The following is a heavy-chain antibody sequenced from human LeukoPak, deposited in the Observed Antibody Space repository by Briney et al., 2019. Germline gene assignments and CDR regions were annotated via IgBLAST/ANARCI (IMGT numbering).Heavy chain of an antibody. V-gene: IGHV3-48*03. CDR2: ISSSGSTI. J-gene: IGHJ3*02. D-gene: IGHD3-22*01. Sequence: PGGSLRLSCAASGFTFSSYEMNWVRQAPGKGLEWVSYISSSGSTIYYADSVKGRFTISRDNAKNSLYLQMNSLRAEDTAVYYCAVSSGYYYWRAFDIWGQGTMVTVSS. CDR3: AVSSGYYYWRAFDI. CDR1: GFTFSSYE.